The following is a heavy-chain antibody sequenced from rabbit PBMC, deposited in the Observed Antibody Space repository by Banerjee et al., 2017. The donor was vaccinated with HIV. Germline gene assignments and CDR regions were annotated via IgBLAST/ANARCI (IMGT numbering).Heavy chain of an antibody. CDR2: INTSSGNT. CDR1: GFSFSNKYV. Sequence: QSLEESGGDLVKPEGSLTLTCKASGFSFSNKYVMCWVRQAPGKGLEWIGCINTSSGNTVYASWAKGRFTISKTSSTTVSLQLNSLTAADTATYFCVRGSTLTIPNLWGPGTLVTVS. D-gene: IGHD2-1*01. V-gene: IGHV1S40*01. J-gene: IGHJ4*01. CDR3: VRGSTLTIPNL.